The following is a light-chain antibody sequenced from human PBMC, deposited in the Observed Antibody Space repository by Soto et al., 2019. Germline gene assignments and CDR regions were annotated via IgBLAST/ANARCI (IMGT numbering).Light chain of an antibody. CDR2: EVS. J-gene: IGLJ1*01. CDR1: SSDVGGYNY. CDR3: SSYTSSSTLEGV. V-gene: IGLV2-14*01. Sequence: QSVLAQPASVSGSPGQSITISCTGTSSDVGGYNYVSWYQQHPGKAPKLMIYEVSNRPSGVFNRFSGSKSGNTASLTISGLQAEDEADYYCSSYTSSSTLEGVFGTGTKV.